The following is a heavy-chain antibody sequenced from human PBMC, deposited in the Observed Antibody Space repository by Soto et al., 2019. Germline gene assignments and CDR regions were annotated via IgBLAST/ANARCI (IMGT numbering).Heavy chain of an antibody. V-gene: IGHV3-13*01. D-gene: IGHD3-3*01. Sequence: EVQLVESGGGLVQPGGSLKLSCVASGFSISSSDMHWVRQVMGKGLEWVSTLGISGDTFYSGSVKGRFTISREDAKNSFHLQMNNLRAEYSCVYYCTKDRQIYRFYSDGMDVWGQGTAVTFS. CDR2: LGISGDT. CDR3: TKDRQIYRFYSDGMDV. J-gene: IGHJ6*02. CDR1: GFSISSSD.